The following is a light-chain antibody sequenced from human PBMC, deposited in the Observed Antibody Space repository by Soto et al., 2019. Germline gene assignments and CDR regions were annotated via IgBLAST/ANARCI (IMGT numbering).Light chain of an antibody. V-gene: IGKV3-20*01. CDR3: QQYDSSPPLT. CDR1: QSISNNY. CDR2: GAS. Sequence: EIVLTQSPGTLSLSPGDRATLACRASQSISNNYLAWYQQQPGQAPRLLLYGASCRAIGIPDRFSGSGSGTDFTLTISRLEPEDFAVYYCQQYDSSPPLTFGGGTKVEIK. J-gene: IGKJ4*01.